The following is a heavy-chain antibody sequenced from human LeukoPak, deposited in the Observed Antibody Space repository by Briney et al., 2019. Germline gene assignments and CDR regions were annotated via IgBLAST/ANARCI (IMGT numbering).Heavy chain of an antibody. CDR1: GYSFTSYW. V-gene: IGHV5-10-1*01. CDR3: PKAAYDILTGREYNWFDP. D-gene: IGHD3-9*01. CDR2: IDPSDSYT. J-gene: IGHJ5*02. Sequence: GESLRISCKGSGYSFTSYWISWVRQMPGKGLACMGRIDPSDSYTNYSPSFQGHVTISADKSISTAYLQWSSLKASDTAFYYRPKAAYDILTGREYNWFDPWGQGTLVTVSS.